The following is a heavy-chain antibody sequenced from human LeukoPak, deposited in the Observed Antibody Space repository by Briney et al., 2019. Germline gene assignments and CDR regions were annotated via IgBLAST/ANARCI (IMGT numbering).Heavy chain of an antibody. CDR3: ASNVDSGVDV. CDR1: GFTFSSYA. V-gene: IGHV3-23*01. Sequence: LTGGSLRLSCAASGFTFSSYAMSWVRQAPGKGLEWVSAISGSGGSTYYADSVKVRFTISRDNSKNTLYLQMNGLKTEDTAMYYCASNVDSGVDVWGQGKMVTVSS. CDR2: ISGSGGST. J-gene: IGHJ3*01. D-gene: IGHD2-15*01.